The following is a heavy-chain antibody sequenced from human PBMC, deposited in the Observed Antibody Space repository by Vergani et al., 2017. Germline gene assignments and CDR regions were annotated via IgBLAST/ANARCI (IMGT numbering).Heavy chain of an antibody. CDR3: ARVNTETNGHLYYYYYMDV. V-gene: IGHV4-34*01. CDR1: GGSFTSYY. CDR2: IDHTGRP. Sequence: QVQLQQWGGGLLKPSETLSLTCVVNGGSFTSYYWTWIRQSPGEGLVWVGDIDHTGRPDYNPSLKSRLTMSVDKSRNQFSLTLNSVTATDTAIYFCARVNTETNGHLYYYYYMDVWGQGTAVTVS. J-gene: IGHJ6*03. D-gene: IGHD4-11*01.